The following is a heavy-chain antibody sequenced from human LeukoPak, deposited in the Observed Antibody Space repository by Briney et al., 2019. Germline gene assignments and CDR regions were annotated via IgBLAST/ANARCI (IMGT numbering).Heavy chain of an antibody. V-gene: IGHV1-2*02. CDR3: ARGFAPGHYYGSGSYEEDFDY. D-gene: IGHD3-10*01. Sequence: AASVKVSCKASGYTFTGYYMHWVRQAPGQGLEWMGWINPNSGGTNYAQKFQGRVTMTRDTSISTAYMELSRLRSDDTAVYYCARGFAPGHYYGSGSYEEDFDYWGQGTLVTVSS. CDR1: GYTFTGYY. J-gene: IGHJ4*02. CDR2: INPNSGGT.